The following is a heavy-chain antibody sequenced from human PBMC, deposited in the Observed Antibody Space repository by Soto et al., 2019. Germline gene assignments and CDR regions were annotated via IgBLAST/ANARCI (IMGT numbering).Heavy chain of an antibody. V-gene: IGHV3-23*01. CDR3: AKVLYSSAPQNKYYGMAV. D-gene: IGHD6-25*01. J-gene: IGHJ6*02. CDR1: GFTFSSYA. CDR2: ISGSGGST. Sequence: EVQLLESGGGLVQPGGSLRLSCAASGFTFSSYAMSWVRQAPGKGLEWVSAISGSGGSTYYADSVKGRFTISRDNSKNSLELQIKSLSAEEKTVYYWAKVLYSSAPQNKYYGMAVWGQGTTVTVSS.